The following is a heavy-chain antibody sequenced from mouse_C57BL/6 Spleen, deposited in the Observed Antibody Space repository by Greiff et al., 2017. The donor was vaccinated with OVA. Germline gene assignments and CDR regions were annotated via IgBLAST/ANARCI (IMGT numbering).Heavy chain of an antibody. CDR3: ATYWDEGLDY. CDR1: GYTFTDYN. CDR2: INPNNGGT. D-gene: IGHD4-1*01. V-gene: IGHV1-22*01. Sequence: EVQLQESGPELVKPGASVKMSCKASGYTFTDYNMHWVKQSHGKSLEWIGYINPNNGGTSYNQKFKGKATLTVNKSSSTAYMELRSLTSEDSAVYYCATYWDEGLDYWGQGTTLTVSS. J-gene: IGHJ2*01.